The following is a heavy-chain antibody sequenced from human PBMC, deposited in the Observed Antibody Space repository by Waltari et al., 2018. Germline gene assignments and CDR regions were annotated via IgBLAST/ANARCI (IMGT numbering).Heavy chain of an antibody. V-gene: IGHV4-38-2*01. CDR3: VAAKEYYYDGSGDDAFET. CDR2: IHQSGSS. Sequence: QVQLQESGPGLAKSSETLSLTCDVSGYSMRSGYYLGWLRQPPRKGLGWIASIHQSGSSYYNPSLRSRVTISVDTSRNQFSLEMTSVTATDTATYYCVAAKEYYYDGSGDDAFETWGQGTLVTVSS. J-gene: IGHJ3*02. D-gene: IGHD3-22*01. CDR1: GYSMRSGYY.